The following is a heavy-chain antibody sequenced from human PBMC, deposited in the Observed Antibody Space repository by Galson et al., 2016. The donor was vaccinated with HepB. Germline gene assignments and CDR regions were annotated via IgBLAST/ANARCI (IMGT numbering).Heavy chain of an antibody. CDR3: ARRSPGFGRPRDYFYY. CDR2: VHYSDGT. J-gene: IGHJ4*02. D-gene: IGHD3-10*01. CDR1: GVSVDGGVYS. Sequence: TLSLTCTVSGVSVDGGVYSWAWIRHHAGRGLEWIGNVHYSDGTSYNPSLQSRVTMSLDTSQNQVSLRLNSVTAADTAVYYCARRSPGFGRPRDYFYYWGLGTLVTVSS. V-gene: IGHV4-31*03.